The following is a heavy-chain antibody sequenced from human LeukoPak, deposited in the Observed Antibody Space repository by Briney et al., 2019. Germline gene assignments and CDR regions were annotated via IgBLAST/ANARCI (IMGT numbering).Heavy chain of an antibody. CDR3: ARVSGLGMNEHYQH. CDR1: GLTFSKSW. Sequence: GGSLRLSCEASGLTFSKSWMHWVRQAPGKGLVWVSRINNDGRTTSYADSVKGRFTISRDNAKNSLYLQMNSLRAEDTAVYYCARVSGLGMNEHYQHWGQGTLVTVPS. V-gene: IGHV3-74*01. CDR2: INNDGRTT. J-gene: IGHJ1*01. D-gene: IGHD3-10*01.